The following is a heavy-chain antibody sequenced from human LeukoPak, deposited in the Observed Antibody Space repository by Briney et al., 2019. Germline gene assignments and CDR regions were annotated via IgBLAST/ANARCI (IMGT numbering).Heavy chain of an antibody. J-gene: IGHJ4*01. D-gene: IGHD3/OR15-3a*01. CDR1: EFTFRSSA. V-gene: IGHV3-23*01. CDR3: AKVATWTYFDS. CDR2: IDDSAKTT. Sequence: GGFMRLSCAASEFTFRSSAMSWVRLAPGKGLAWVSTIDDSAKTTYYADSVKGRFTISRDNSKNTLYLQLAGLRVEDTAVYYCAKVATWTYFDSWGHGTLVTVSS.